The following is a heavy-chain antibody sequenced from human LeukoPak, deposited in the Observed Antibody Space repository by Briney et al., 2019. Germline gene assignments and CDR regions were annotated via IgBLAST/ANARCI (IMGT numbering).Heavy chain of an antibody. J-gene: IGHJ5*02. CDR2: IYTSGST. V-gene: IGHV4-4*07. CDR1: GGPISSYC. Sequence: SSETLSLTCSVSGGPISSYCWSWIRQPAGKGVEWIGRIYTSGSTNYNPSLKSRVTMSVDTSKNQFSLKLSSVTAADTAVYYCARSVFGELSWFDPWGQGTLVTVSS. D-gene: IGHD3-10*02. CDR3: ARSVFGELSWFDP.